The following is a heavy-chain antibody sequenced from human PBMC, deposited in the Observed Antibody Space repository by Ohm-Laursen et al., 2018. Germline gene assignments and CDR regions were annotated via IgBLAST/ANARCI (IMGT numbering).Heavy chain of an antibody. CDR2: ISHRGDS. CDR1: GYSISSDNY. Sequence: PSQTLSLTCVVFGYSISSDNYWGWVRQPPGEGLEWIGSISHRGDSYYNPSLRSRVTMSVDTSKNQFSLKLNSLIAADTAVYYCAKVVASTSIDFWGQGILVTVSS. J-gene: IGHJ4*02. V-gene: IGHV4-38-2*01. D-gene: IGHD3-22*01. CDR3: AKVVASTSIDF.